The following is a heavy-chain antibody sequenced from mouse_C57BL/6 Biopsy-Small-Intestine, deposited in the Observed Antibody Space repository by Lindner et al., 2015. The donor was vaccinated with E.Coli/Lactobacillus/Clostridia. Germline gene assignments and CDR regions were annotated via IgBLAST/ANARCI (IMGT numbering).Heavy chain of an antibody. J-gene: IGHJ1*03. CDR3: ARGLLRYLYWYFDV. V-gene: IGHV1-22*01. Sequence: VQLQESGPELVKPGASVKMSCKASGYTFTDYNMHWVKQSHGKSLEWIGYINPNNGGTSYNQKFKGKATLTVNKSSSTAYMELRSLTSEDSAVYYCARGLLRYLYWYFDVWGTGTTVTVSS. CDR1: GYTFTDYN. D-gene: IGHD1-1*01. CDR2: INPNNGGT.